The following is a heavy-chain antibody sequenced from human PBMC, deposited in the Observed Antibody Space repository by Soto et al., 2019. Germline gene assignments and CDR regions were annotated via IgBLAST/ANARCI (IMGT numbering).Heavy chain of an antibody. CDR2: ISSSGDTI. V-gene: IGHV3-11*01. D-gene: IGHD1-26*01. CDR3: ARAPRQVGGGGNWFDP. Sequence: PGWSLRLSCAASGFIFNDKYMRWIRQAPGKGLEWISYISSSGDTIYYADSVKGRFTISRDNAKNSLYLEMNSLRGEDTAVYYCARAPRQVGGGGNWFDPWGQGTLVTVSS. J-gene: IGHJ5*02. CDR1: GFIFNDKY.